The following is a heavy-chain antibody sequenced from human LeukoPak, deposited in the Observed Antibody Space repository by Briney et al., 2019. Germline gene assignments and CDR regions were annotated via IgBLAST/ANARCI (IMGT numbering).Heavy chain of an antibody. V-gene: IGHV3-30*02. D-gene: IGHD3-9*01. CDR3: ARDVAYYDILTGHAKNWFDP. CDR1: GFTFSSYG. J-gene: IGHJ5*01. Sequence: PGGSLRLSCAASGFTFSSYGMHWVRQAPGKGLEWVAFIRYDGSNKYYADSVKGRFTISRDNAKNSLYLQMNSLRAEDTAVYYCARDVAYYDILTGHAKNWFDPWGQGTLVTVSS. CDR2: IRYDGSNK.